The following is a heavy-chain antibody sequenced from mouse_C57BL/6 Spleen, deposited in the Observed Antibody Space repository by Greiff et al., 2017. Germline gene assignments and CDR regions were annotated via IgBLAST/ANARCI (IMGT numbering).Heavy chain of an antibody. Sequence: VQLQPPGAELVKPGASVKLSCKASGYTFTSYWMHWVKQRPGQGLEWIGLIHPNSGSTNDNEKVKSKATLTVDKSSSTTYMQLSSLTSEDSAVDYCALSYEGYPAWFAYWGQGTLVTVSA. D-gene: IGHD2-3*01. CDR1: GYTFTSYW. J-gene: IGHJ3*01. CDR2: IHPNSGST. CDR3: ALSYEGYPAWFAY. V-gene: IGHV1-64*01.